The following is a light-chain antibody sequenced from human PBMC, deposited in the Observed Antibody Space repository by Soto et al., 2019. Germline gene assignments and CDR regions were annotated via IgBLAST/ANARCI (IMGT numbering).Light chain of an antibody. Sequence: QSALTQPASVSGSPGQSITISCTGTSSDVGGSNYVSWYQQHPGKAPKLMIYDVSNRPSGVSNRCSGSKSGNTASLTISGLQAEDEADYYCGSYTSSSTLYVFGTGTKVTVL. V-gene: IGLV2-14*01. J-gene: IGLJ1*01. CDR3: GSYTSSSTLYV. CDR1: SSDVGGSNY. CDR2: DVS.